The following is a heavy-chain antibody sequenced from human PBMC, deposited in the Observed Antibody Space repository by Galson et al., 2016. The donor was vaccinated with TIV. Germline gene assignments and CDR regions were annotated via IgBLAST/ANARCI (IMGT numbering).Heavy chain of an antibody. CDR1: GYTFSDYY. Sequence: SVKVSCKASGYTFSDYYMHWVRQAPGQGLEWMGWINPNTGGTNYAQKFQGWVSMTRDTSINTAYVELSRLKSDDTAVYYCARDDGYTSGSDYWGQGTQVTVSS. J-gene: IGHJ4*02. D-gene: IGHD6-19*01. CDR3: ARDDGYTSGSDY. CDR2: INPNTGGT. V-gene: IGHV1-2*04.